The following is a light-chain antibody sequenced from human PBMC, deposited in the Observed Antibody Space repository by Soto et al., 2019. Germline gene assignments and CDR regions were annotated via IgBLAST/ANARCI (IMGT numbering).Light chain of an antibody. CDR3: CTYAGSYLWL. V-gene: IGLV2-11*01. J-gene: IGLJ3*02. CDR1: SSDIGSYNY. Sequence: QSALTQPRSVSGSPGQSVTISCTGTSSDIGSYNYVSWYQQHPGKAPKLMIYDVSKRPSGVPDRFSGSKSGNTASLTISGLQTEDEADYYCCTYAGSYLWLFGGGTKLTVL. CDR2: DVS.